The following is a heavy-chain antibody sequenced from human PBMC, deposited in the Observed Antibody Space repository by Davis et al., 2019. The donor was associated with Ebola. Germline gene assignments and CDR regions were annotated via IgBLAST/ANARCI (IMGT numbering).Heavy chain of an antibody. CDR1: GNSFTSHW. Sequence: KVSCKDSGNSFTSHWIGWMRQMPGKGLEWMGIIYTGDSDTRYSPSFQGQVIISVDKSIGTAYLQWSSLKTSDTAMYYCARRVRLSYWYFDLWGRGTLVTVSS. CDR2: IYTGDSDT. D-gene: IGHD2-21*01. J-gene: IGHJ2*01. V-gene: IGHV5-51*01. CDR3: ARRVRLSYWYFDL.